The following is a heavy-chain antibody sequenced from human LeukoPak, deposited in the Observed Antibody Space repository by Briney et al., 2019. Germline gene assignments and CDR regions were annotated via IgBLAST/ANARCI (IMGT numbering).Heavy chain of an antibody. D-gene: IGHD5-18*01. Sequence: GGSLRLSCAASGFTFSSYAMHWVRQAPGKGLEYVSAISSNGGSTYYANSVKGRFTISRDNSKNTLYLQMGSLRAEDMAVYYCARGKGIQLGTFDPWGQGTLVTVSS. CDR3: ARGKGIQLGTFDP. J-gene: IGHJ5*02. CDR1: GFTFSSYA. V-gene: IGHV3-64*01. CDR2: ISSNGGST.